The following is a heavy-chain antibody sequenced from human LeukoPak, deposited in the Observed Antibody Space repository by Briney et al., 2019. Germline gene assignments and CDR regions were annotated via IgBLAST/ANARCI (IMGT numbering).Heavy chain of an antibody. D-gene: IGHD3-16*01. Sequence: GGSLRLSCAASGFTFSSYWMHWVRQAPGKGLEWVSGISWNSGSIGYADSVKGRFTISRDNAKNSLYLQMNSLRAEDTALYYCARAITFGGADLFDYWGQGTLVTVSS. V-gene: IGHV3-9*01. CDR2: ISWNSGSI. CDR3: ARAITFGGADLFDY. J-gene: IGHJ4*02. CDR1: GFTFSSYW.